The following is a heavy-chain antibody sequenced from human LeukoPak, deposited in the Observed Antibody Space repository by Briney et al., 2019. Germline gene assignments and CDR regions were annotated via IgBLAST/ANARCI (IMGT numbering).Heavy chain of an antibody. CDR1: GYTFTSYY. V-gene: IGHV1-46*01. J-gene: IGHJ4*02. Sequence: GASVTVSFKASGYTFTSYYMHWVRQAPGQGLEWMGIINPSGGSTSYAQKFQGRVTMTRDTSTSTVYMELSSLRSEDTAVYYCAREFTVGATENGVYFDYWGQGTLVTVSS. CDR3: AREFTVGATENGVYFDY. D-gene: IGHD1-26*01. CDR2: INPSGGST.